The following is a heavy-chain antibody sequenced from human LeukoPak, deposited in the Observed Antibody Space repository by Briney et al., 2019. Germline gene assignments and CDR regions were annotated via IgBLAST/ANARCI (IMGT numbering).Heavy chain of an antibody. D-gene: IGHD5-18*01. J-gene: IGHJ4*02. CDR2: IYSGGST. Sequence: GGSLRLSCAPSGFTVSSSYMSWVRQAPGKGLEWVSVIYSGGSTYYADSVKGRFSISRDNSKNTLYLQMNSLRAEDTAVYYCAKKRGYSYGYADYWGQGTLVTVSS. CDR3: AKKRGYSYGYADY. V-gene: IGHV3-53*01. CDR1: GFTVSSSY.